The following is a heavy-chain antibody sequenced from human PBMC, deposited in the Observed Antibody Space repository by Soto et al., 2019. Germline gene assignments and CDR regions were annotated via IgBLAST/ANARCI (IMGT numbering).Heavy chain of an antibody. CDR1: GFTFSSYA. CDR3: AKLKAIVATRPIDY. Sequence: EVQLLESGGGLVPPGGSLRLSCAASGFTFSSYAMSWVRQAPGKGLEWVSGISGSGGITYYADSVKGRFTISRDTSKNTLYLQMNTLGAEDTAVYYCAKLKAIVATRPIDYWGQGTLVTVSS. V-gene: IGHV3-23*01. D-gene: IGHD5-12*01. CDR2: ISGSGGIT. J-gene: IGHJ4*02.